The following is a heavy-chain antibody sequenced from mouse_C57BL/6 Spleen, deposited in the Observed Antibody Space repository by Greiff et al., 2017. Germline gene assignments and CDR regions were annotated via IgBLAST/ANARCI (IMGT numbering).Heavy chain of an antibody. D-gene: IGHD3-3*01. CDR3: TRVEGRGFAY. CDR2: ISSGGDYL. J-gene: IGHJ3*01. V-gene: IGHV5-9-1*02. Sequence: VKLVESGEGLVKPGGSLKLSCAASGFTFSSYAMSWVRQTPEKRLAWVAYISSGGDYLYYADPVKGRFTISRDNARNTLYLQMSSLKSEDTAMYYCTRVEGRGFAYWGQGTLVTVSA. CDR1: GFTFSSYA.